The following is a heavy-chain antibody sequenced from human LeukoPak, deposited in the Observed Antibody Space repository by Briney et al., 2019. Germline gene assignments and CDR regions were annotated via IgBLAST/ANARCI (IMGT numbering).Heavy chain of an antibody. J-gene: IGHJ6*02. CDR3: ARVGHYYDSSRLDV. V-gene: IGHV1-69*13. Sequence: ASVKVSCKASGGTFSSYAISWVRQAPGQGLEWMGGIIPIFGTANYARKFQGRVTITADESTSTAYMELSSLRSEDTAVYYCARVGHYYDSSRLDVWGQGTTVTVSS. CDR1: GGTFSSYA. D-gene: IGHD3-22*01. CDR2: IIPIFGTA.